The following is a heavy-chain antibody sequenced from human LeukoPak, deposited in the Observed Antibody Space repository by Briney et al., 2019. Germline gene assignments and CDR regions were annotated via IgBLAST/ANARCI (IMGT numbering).Heavy chain of an antibody. J-gene: IGHJ3*02. CDR1: GFTFSTYG. Sequence: PGGSLRLSCAASGFTFSTYGMHWVRQGPGKGLEWVTFIRYDGSNKYYADSVKGRFTISRDNSKNTLYLQMNSLRAEDTAVYYCATYGSWSYYDAFDIWGQGTMVTVSS. CDR2: IRYDGSNK. D-gene: IGHD3-10*01. CDR3: ATYGSWSYYDAFDI. V-gene: IGHV3-30*02.